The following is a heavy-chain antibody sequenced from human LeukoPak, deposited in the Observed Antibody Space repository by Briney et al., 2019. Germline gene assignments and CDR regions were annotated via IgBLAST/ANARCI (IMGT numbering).Heavy chain of an antibody. D-gene: IGHD3-3*01. V-gene: IGHV4-4*07. CDR2: IYPGESIYASENT. CDR3: ARGPGDFWSGPLLYGMDV. J-gene: IGHJ6*02. Sequence: SETLSLTCSVSGVSISAYYWSWIRQPAGKGLEWIGRIYPGESIYASENTNYNPSLKSRVSMSGDTSKNQVSLKLRSVTAADTAVYYCARGPGDFWSGPLLYGMDVWGQGTTVTVSS. CDR1: GVSISAYY.